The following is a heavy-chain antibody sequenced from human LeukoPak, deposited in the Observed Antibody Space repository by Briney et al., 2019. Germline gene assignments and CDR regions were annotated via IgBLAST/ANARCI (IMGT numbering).Heavy chain of an antibody. Sequence: PSETLSLTCTVSGDSISGNYWSWIRQPPGKGLEWIGYIYSSGSTKYNPSLKSQVTISVDTSKNQFSLKLSSVTAADTAVYYCARTRHSGSLDYWGQGTLVTVSS. J-gene: IGHJ4*02. CDR3: ARTRHSGSLDY. CDR2: IYSSGST. CDR1: GDSISGNY. V-gene: IGHV4-59*01. D-gene: IGHD3-10*01.